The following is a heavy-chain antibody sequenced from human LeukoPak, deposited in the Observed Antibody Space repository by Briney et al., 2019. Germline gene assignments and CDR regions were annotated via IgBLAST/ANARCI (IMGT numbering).Heavy chain of an antibody. CDR3: AKTTSWRGEGPFDY. V-gene: IGHV3-23*01. CDR1: GFTFSNYA. D-gene: IGHD3-10*01. CDR2: ISGRASST. Sequence: GGSLRLSCAASGFTFSNYAMAWVRKAPGKGLEWLSTISGRASSTYYVDSVEGRFTISRGNSKNMLYLQMNSLRAEDTALYYCAKTTSWRGEGPFDYWGQGTLVTVSS. J-gene: IGHJ4*02.